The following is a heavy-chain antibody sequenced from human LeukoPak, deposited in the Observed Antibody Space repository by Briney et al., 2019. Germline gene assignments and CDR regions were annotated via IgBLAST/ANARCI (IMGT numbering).Heavy chain of an antibody. CDR2: IYYSGST. V-gene: IGHV4-59*01. Sequence: WETLSLTCAVYGGSFSGYYWSWIRQPPGKGLEWIGYIYYSGSTNYNPSLKSRVTISVDTSKNQFSLKLSSVTAADTAVYYCASYGYYYDSSGYYPWGQGTLVTVSS. CDR3: ASYGYYYDSSGYYP. CDR1: GGSFSGYY. J-gene: IGHJ5*02. D-gene: IGHD3-22*01.